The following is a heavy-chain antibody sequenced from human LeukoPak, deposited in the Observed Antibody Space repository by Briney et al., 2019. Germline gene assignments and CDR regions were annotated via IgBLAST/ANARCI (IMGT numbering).Heavy chain of an antibody. CDR1: GFTFSSYE. V-gene: IGHV3-48*03. D-gene: IGHD4-17*01. CDR2: ITSSGNTI. CDR3: ARLTTMTTTGGPFDY. Sequence: PGGSLRLSCAASGFTFSSYEMNWVRQAPGKGLEWVSYITSSGNTIYYADSVKGRFTIFRDNAKNSLYLQMNSLRAEDTAVYYCARLTTMTTTGGPFDYWGQGTLVTVSS. J-gene: IGHJ4*02.